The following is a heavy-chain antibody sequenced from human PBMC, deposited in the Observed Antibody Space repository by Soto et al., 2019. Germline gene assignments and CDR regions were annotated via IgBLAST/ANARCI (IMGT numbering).Heavy chain of an antibody. CDR1: GGSISSYY. Sequence: PSETLSLTCTVSGGSISSYYWSWIRQPPGKGLEWIGYIYYSGSTNYNPSLKSRVTISVDTSKNQFSLKLSSVTAADTAVYYCARDTTMILPHAFDIWGQGTIVIVSS. V-gene: IGHV4-59*01. J-gene: IGHJ3*02. D-gene: IGHD3-22*01. CDR3: ARDTTMILPHAFDI. CDR2: IYYSGST.